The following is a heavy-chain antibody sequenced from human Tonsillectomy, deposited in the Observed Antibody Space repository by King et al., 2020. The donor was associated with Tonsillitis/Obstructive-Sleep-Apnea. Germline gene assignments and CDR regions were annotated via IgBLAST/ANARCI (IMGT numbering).Heavy chain of an antibody. J-gene: IGHJ2*01. Sequence: QLQESGPGLVKPSQTLSLTCTVSGGSISSGGYYWSCFRQHPGKSLEGVGYIHDSGRTFYNPSPKGLVVISVDTSKNQFSLKLNSVTAADTAVYFCARANYPYWYFDLWGRGTLVTVSS. V-gene: IGHV4-31*01. CDR3: ARANYPYWYFDL. CDR2: IHDSGRT. D-gene: IGHD1-7*01. CDR1: GGSISSGGYY.